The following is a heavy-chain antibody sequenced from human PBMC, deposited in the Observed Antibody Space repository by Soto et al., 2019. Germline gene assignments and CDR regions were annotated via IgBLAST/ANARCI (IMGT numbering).Heavy chain of an antibody. CDR1: RFTFSSYA. V-gene: IGHV3-64*01. CDR2: ISSNGGST. D-gene: IGHD1-26*01. CDR3: ARGSEVGDTTSLDY. Sequence: EVQLVESGGGLVQPGGSLRLSCAASRFTFSSYAMQWVRQAPGKGLEYVSGISSNGGSTYYANSVQGRFTISRDNSKNTLLLQMGSLRAEDMAVYYCARGSEVGDTTSLDYWGQGTLVTVSS. J-gene: IGHJ4*02.